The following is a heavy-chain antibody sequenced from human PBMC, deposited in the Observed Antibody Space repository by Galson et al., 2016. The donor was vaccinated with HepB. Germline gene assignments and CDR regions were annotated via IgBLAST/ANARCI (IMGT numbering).Heavy chain of an antibody. CDR2: IKQDGSEK. D-gene: IGHD5-12*01. Sequence: SLRLSCAASGFSFSKYSLTWVRQAPGKGLEWVANIKQDGSEKYYVESVKGRFTIFRDNAKKSLYLQMNSLRADDTAVYYWTRSVFSGYEPWAWGPKSKDYYYGMDVWGQGTTVTVSS. V-gene: IGHV3-7*01. CDR1: GFSFSKYS. J-gene: IGHJ6*02. CDR3: TRSVFSGYEPWAWGPKSKDYYYGMDV.